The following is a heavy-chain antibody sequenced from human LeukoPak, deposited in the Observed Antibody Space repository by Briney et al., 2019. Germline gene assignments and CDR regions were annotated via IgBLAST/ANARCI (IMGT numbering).Heavy chain of an antibody. CDR2: ISGSGGST. V-gene: IGHV3-23*01. CDR1: GFTFSSYA. J-gene: IGHJ4*02. Sequence: QAGGSLRLSCAASGFTFSSYAMSWVRQAPGKGLEGVSAISGSGGSTYYADSVKGRFTISRDNSKNTLYLQMNSLRAEDTAVYYCAKSMVLELPFYFNYWGQGTLVTVSS. D-gene: IGHD1-7*01. CDR3: AKSMVLELPFYFNY.